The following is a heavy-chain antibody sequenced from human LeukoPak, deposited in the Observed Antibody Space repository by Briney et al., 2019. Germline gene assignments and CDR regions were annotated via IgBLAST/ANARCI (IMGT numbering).Heavy chain of an antibody. CDR2: IYYSGST. D-gene: IGHD1-26*01. CDR1: GGSISSYY. J-gene: IGHJ3*02. CDR3: AREVGATADGAFDI. V-gene: IGHV4-59*01. Sequence: SETLSLTCTVSGGSISSYYWSWLRQPPWKGLEWLGYIYYSGSTNYNPSLKSRVTISVDTSKNQFSLKLSSVTAADTAVYYCAREVGATADGAFDIWGQGTMVTVSS.